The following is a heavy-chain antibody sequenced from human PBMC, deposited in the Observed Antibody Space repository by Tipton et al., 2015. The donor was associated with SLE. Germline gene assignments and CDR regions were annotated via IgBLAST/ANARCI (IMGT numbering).Heavy chain of an antibody. CDR2: INHSGST. V-gene: IGHV4-34*01. CDR3: ARGIAAAGRPYYFDY. Sequence: LRLSCAVYGGSFSGYYWSWIRQPPGKGLEWIGEINHSGSTNYNPSLKSRVTISVDTSKNQFSLKLSSVTAADTAVYYCARGIAAAGRPYYFDYWGRGTLVTVSS. CDR1: GGSFSGYY. D-gene: IGHD6-13*01. J-gene: IGHJ4*02.